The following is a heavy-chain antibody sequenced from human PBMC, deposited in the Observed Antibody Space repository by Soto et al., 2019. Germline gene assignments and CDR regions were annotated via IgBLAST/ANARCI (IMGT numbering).Heavy chain of an antibody. CDR1: GVSISDSYY. V-gene: IGHV4-31*03. Sequence: QVQLQESGPGLVKPAQTLSLTCSVSGVSISDSYYWNWIRQPPGKGLEWIGYIFHNGNTYYNPSLRSRLSRSVDTSKNQFSLRLFSVTGADTAVYYCARGDGDRSAGLDSWGQGTLVTVSS. D-gene: IGHD4-17*01. J-gene: IGHJ4*02. CDR3: ARGDGDRSAGLDS. CDR2: IFHNGNT.